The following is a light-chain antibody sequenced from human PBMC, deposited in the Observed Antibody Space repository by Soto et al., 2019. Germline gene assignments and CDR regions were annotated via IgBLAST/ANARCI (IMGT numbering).Light chain of an antibody. CDR3: AAWDDSLNAVV. J-gene: IGLJ2*01. V-gene: IGLV1-44*01. CDR2: GNN. CDR1: SSNIGSKT. Sequence: QSVLTQPPSASGTPRQRVTISFSGSSSNIGSKTVNWYQQLPGTAPKLLIFGNNPRPSGVPGRFSGSKSGTSASLAISGLLSEDEADYYCAAWDDSLNAVVFGGGTKLTVL.